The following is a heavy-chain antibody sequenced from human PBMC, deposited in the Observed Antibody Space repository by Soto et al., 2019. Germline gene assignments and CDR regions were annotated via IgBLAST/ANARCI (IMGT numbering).Heavy chain of an antibody. V-gene: IGHV1-46*01. CDR3: ARGITGTYTALDF. D-gene: IGHD1-26*01. CDR1: GYRFTTYY. CDR2: INPNGGAT. J-gene: IGHJ4*02. Sequence: QVHLVQSGAEVKKPGASVKLSCKASGYRFTTYYLHLVRQAPGQELEWMGMINPNGGATTYAQRFQGMVNMITDTSTSTVYMELSTLRFEATSAYYCARGITGTYTALDFLGQGALVTVSS.